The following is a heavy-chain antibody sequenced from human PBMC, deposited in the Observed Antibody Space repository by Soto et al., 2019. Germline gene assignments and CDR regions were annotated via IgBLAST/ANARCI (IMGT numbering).Heavy chain of an antibody. V-gene: IGHV4-59*11. Sequence: QVQLQESGPGLVKPSDTLSLTCTVSGGSISNHYWSWIRQPPGKGLEWIGYIYYNGNTNYNPPLKRRVTMSVDTSKNQISLKLSSVTAADTAVYYCTRANWYSEYWGQGTLVTVSS. CDR1: GGSISNHY. CDR2: IYYNGNT. D-gene: IGHD7-27*01. J-gene: IGHJ4*02. CDR3: TRANWYSEY.